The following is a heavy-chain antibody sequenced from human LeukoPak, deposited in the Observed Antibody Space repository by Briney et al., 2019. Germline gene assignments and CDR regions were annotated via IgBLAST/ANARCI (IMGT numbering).Heavy chain of an antibody. CDR1: GFTFSSYG. J-gene: IGHJ6*03. V-gene: IGHV3-23*01. CDR3: ARGQGHYYGPYYYYYMDV. Sequence: GGTLRLSCAASGFTFSSYGMSWVRQAPGKGLEWVSVISGSGGSTYYAASVKGRFTISRDNAKNSLFLQMNSLRAEDTAVYYCARGQGHYYGPYYYYYMDVWGKGTTVTFSS. D-gene: IGHD3-10*01. CDR2: ISGSGGST.